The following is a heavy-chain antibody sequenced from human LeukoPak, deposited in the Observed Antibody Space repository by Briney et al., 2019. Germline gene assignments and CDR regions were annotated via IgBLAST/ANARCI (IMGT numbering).Heavy chain of an antibody. J-gene: IGHJ4*02. CDR3: ARRAGAYSHPYDY. V-gene: IGHV3-53*01. CDR2: LYSGGTT. CDR1: GFTVSGNY. Sequence: GGSLRLSCAASGFTVSGNYMSWVRQAPGEGLEWVSVLYSGGTTHYSDSVKGRFTISRDNSKNTLYLQMNSLRAEDTAVYYCARRAGAYSHPYDYWGQGTLVTVSS. D-gene: IGHD4/OR15-4a*01.